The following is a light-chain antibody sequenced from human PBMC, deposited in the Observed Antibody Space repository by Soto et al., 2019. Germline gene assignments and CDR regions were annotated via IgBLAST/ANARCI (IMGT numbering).Light chain of an antibody. J-gene: IGLJ1*01. V-gene: IGLV2-14*03. Sequence: QSVLTQPASVSGSPGQSITISTTGTSSDVGYYDFVSWYQQHPGKAPKLMIYDVSNRPSGVFNRFSGSKSGNTASLTISGLQAEDEADYYCSSYTPSSILHFGPGKKVHVL. CDR3: SSYTPSSILH. CDR1: SSDVGYYDF. CDR2: DVS.